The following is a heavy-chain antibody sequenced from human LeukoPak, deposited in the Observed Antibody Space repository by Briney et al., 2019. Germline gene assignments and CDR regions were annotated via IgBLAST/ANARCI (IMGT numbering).Heavy chain of an antibody. Sequence: GGSLRLSCAASGFTFSGYAMHWVRQAPGKGLEWVAAISYDGSNKYYADSVKGRFTISRDNSKNTLYLQMNSLRAEDTAVYYCARAPHSSGWYPSTYFDYWGQGTLVTVSS. CDR3: ARAPHSSGWYPSTYFDY. CDR2: ISYDGSNK. CDR1: GFTFSGYA. D-gene: IGHD6-19*01. V-gene: IGHV3-30*04. J-gene: IGHJ4*02.